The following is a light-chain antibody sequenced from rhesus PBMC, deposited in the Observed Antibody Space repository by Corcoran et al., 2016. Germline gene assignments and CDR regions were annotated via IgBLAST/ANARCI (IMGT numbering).Light chain of an antibody. Sequence: DIQRTQSPSSLSASVGDTVTITCRASQGNSSDLDWFQQKPGKAPKLLSYAASSLERGVPSRFSGGGSGTDFTLTIGSLQPEDFAGYYCLQPNSYPSSFGQVTKVGIK. J-gene: IGKJ2*01. CDR1: QGNSSD. V-gene: IGKV1-28*03. CDR2: AAS. CDR3: LQPNSYPSS.